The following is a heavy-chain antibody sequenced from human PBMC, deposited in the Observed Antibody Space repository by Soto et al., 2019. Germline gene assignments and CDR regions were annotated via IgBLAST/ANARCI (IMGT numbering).Heavy chain of an antibody. CDR1: GYIFTSYW. V-gene: IGHV5-51*01. D-gene: IGHD6-19*01. CDR3: ATPRSSGRGFRDAFDI. J-gene: IGHJ3*02. CDR2: IYPGDSDT. Sequence: PGESLKISCKGSGYIFTSYWIGWVRQMPWKGLEWMGIIYPGDSDTRYSPSFQGQVTISADKSISTAYLQWSSLRASDTAMYYCATPRSSGRGFRDAFDIWGQGTMVTVSS.